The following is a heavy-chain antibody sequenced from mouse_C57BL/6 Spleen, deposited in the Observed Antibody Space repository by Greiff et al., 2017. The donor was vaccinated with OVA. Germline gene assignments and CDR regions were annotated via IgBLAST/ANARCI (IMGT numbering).Heavy chain of an antibody. CDR2: IWSGGST. CDR3: ARKSDYDERAYAY. J-gene: IGHJ3*01. D-gene: IGHD2-4*01. Sequence: VQLQQSGPGLVQPSQSLSITCTVSGFSLTSYGVHWVRQSPGKGLEWLGVIWSGGSTDYNAAFISRLSISKDNSKSQVFFKMNSLQADDTAIYYCARKSDYDERAYAYWGQVTLVTVSA. V-gene: IGHV2-2*01. CDR1: GFSLTSYG.